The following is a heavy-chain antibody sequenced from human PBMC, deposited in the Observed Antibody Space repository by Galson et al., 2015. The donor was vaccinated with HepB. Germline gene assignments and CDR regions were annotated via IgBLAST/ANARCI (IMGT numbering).Heavy chain of an antibody. CDR2: ISSTNSAM. CDR3: ARPYCTSTSCLPYHYGMDV. CDR1: GFTFSDYS. Sequence: SLRLSCAASGFTFSDYSISWVRLAPGKGLEWVSYISSTNSAMYYADSVKGRFTISRDNAKSSLYLLMNSLRDEDTAVYYCARPYCTSTSCLPYHYGMDVWGQGTTVTVSS. D-gene: IGHD2-2*01. J-gene: IGHJ6*02. V-gene: IGHV3-48*02.